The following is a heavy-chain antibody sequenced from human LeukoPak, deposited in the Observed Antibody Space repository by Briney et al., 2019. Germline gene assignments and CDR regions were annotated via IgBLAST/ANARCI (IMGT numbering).Heavy chain of an antibody. CDR3: ARGRSIAAAGAPEGY. J-gene: IGHJ4*02. CDR1: GGSFSGYY. V-gene: IGHV4-34*01. D-gene: IGHD6-13*01. CDR2: INHSGST. Sequence: SETLSLTCAVYGGSFSGYYWNWIRQPPGEGLEWIGEINHSGSTNYNPSLKSRVTISVDTSKNQFSLKLSSVTAADTAVYYCARGRSIAAAGAPEGYWGQGTLVTVSS.